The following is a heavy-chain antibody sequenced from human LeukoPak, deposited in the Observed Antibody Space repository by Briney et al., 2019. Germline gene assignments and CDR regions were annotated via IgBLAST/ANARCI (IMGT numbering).Heavy chain of an antibody. J-gene: IGHJ4*02. Sequence: GGSLRLSCAASGFTFSSYSMNWVRQAPEKGLEWVSSISSSSSYIYYADSVKGRFTISRDNAKNSLYLQMNSLRAEDTAVYYCARDDLYSSSSRYYFDYWGQGTLVTVSS. D-gene: IGHD6-6*01. CDR2: ISSSSSYI. V-gene: IGHV3-21*01. CDR3: ARDDLYSSSSRYYFDY. CDR1: GFTFSSYS.